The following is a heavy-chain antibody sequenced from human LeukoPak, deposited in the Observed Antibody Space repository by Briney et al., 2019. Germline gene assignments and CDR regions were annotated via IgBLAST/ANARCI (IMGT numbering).Heavy chain of an antibody. J-gene: IGHJ4*02. CDR2: ITGGSGTP. D-gene: IGHD6-13*01. CDR3: ARAEGQLVPFDY. V-gene: IGHV3-23*01. Sequence: GGSLRLSCAASGFTFSSYAMTWVRQAPGEGLEWVSSITGGSGTPYYADSVKGRFTISRDNSKNTLYLQMNSLRAEDTAVYYCARAEGQLVPFDYWGQGTLVTVSS. CDR1: GFTFSSYA.